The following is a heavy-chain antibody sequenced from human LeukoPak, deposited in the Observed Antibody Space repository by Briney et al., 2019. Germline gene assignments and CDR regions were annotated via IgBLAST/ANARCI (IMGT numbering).Heavy chain of an antibody. D-gene: IGHD3-22*01. V-gene: IGHV3-23*01. CDR3: AKRGTYYYDSSGYYFFDY. J-gene: IGHJ4*02. Sequence: GGSLRLSCAASGFSFRSYAMTWVRRAPGKGLEWVSVVSPSGGTPYYPDSVKGRFAISKDNSKNTLYLHMNSLRAEDTAVYYCAKRGTYYYDSSGYYFFDYWGQGTLVTVSS. CDR1: GFSFRSYA. CDR2: VSPSGGTP.